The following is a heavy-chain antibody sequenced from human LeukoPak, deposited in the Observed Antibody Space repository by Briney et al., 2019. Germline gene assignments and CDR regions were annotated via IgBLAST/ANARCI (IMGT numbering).Heavy chain of an antibody. CDR3: AKALLYGSSSNYFDY. CDR2: ISGSGGST. J-gene: IGHJ4*02. Sequence: GGSLRLSCAASGFTFSSYAMSWVRQAPGKGLEWVSAISGSGGSTYYADSVKGRFTISRDNSKNTLYLQMNSLRAEDTAVYYCAKALLYGSSSNYFDYWGQGTLVTVSS. V-gene: IGHV3-23*01. CDR1: GFTFSSYA. D-gene: IGHD6-6*01.